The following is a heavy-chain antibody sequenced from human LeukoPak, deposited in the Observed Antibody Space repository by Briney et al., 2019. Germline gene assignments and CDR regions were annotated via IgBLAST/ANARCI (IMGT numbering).Heavy chain of an antibody. J-gene: IGHJ4*02. Sequence: PGGSLRLSCAASGFTFSSYWMSWVRQAPGKGLEWVANIKQDGSEKYYVDSVKGRFTISRDNAKNSLYLQMNSLRAEDTAVYYCARDLLYSWLNYFDYWGQGTLVTVSS. V-gene: IGHV3-7*03. CDR2: IKQDGSEK. CDR1: GFTFSSYW. D-gene: IGHD5-12*01. CDR3: ARDLLYSWLNYFDY.